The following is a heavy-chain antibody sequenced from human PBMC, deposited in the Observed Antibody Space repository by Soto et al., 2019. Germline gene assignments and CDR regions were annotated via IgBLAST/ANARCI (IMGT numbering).Heavy chain of an antibody. CDR1: GGSISSGGYY. J-gene: IGHJ5*02. CDR3: ARDRGLDDYGGNRNWFDP. CDR2: IYYSGST. V-gene: IGHV4-31*03. D-gene: IGHD4-17*01. Sequence: SETLSLTCTVSGGSISSGGYYWSCIRQHPGKGLEWIGYIYYSGSTYYNPSLKSRVTISVDTSKNQFSLKLSSVTAADTAVYYCARDRGLDDYGGNRNWFDPWSQGTLVTVSS.